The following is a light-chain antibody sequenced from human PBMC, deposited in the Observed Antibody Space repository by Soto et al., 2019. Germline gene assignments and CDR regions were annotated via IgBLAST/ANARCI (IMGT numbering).Light chain of an antibody. Sequence: DIQMTQSPSTLSPSVGDRVTITCRASQSISTWLAWYQQKPGKAPKLRIYKASTLESGVPSRFSGSGSGTEFTLTINSLQPDDFATYYCQQYNAYSRTFGQGTKVEIK. CDR1: QSISTW. CDR2: KAS. J-gene: IGKJ1*01. V-gene: IGKV1-5*03. CDR3: QQYNAYSRT.